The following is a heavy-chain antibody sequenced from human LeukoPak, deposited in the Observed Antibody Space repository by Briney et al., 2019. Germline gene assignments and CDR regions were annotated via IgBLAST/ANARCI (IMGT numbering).Heavy chain of an antibody. CDR2: TSYDGSNK. Sequence: GGSLRLSCAASGFTFISYAMHWVRQAPGKGLEWVAVTSYDGSNKYYADSVKGRFTVSRDNSKNTQYLQMNSLRAEDTAVYYCARAVGQWLVQAYFDYWGQGTLVTVSS. D-gene: IGHD6-19*01. CDR3: ARAVGQWLVQAYFDY. CDR1: GFTFISYA. V-gene: IGHV3-30-3*01. J-gene: IGHJ4*02.